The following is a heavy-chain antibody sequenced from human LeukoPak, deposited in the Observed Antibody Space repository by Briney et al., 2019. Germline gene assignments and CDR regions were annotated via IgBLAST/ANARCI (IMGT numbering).Heavy chain of an antibody. CDR3: ARKALPGNWFDP. V-gene: IGHV4-4*07. CDR1: GDSISSYY. CDR2: IYASGST. Sequence: KATETLSLTCTVSGDSISSYYWSWIRQPAGKGLEWIGRIYASGSTNYNPFLKSRVTMSLDTSKNQFSLNLSSVTAADTAVYYCARKALPGNWFDPWGQGTLVTVSS. J-gene: IGHJ5*02.